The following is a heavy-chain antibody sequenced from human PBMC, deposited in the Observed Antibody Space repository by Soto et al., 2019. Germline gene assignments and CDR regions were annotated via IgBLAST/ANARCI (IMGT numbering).Heavy chain of an antibody. J-gene: IGHJ5*02. V-gene: IGHV1-2*04. D-gene: IGHD3-3*01. CDR2: INPNSGGT. CDR3: ARGVSREWPNWFDP. Sequence: GASVKVSCKASGYTFTGYYMHWVRQAPGQGLEWMGWINPNSGGTNYAQKFQGWVTMTRDTSISTAYMELSRLRSDDTAVYYCARGVSREWPNWFDPWGQGTLVTVSS. CDR1: GYTFTGYY.